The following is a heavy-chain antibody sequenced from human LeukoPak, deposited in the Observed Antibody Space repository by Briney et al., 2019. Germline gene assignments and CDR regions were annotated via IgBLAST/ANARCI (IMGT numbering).Heavy chain of an antibody. CDR2: IDHNSSTR. CDR1: GITLVTYS. D-gene: IGHD3-9*01. Sequence: QSGGSLRLSCAASGITLVTYSMNWVRQAPGKGLEWLSYIDHNSSTRYYAESVRGRFTISRDSAKNSLYLHMSSLRVDDTAVYYCARDSPPPFHDLLTGAPVGPFDIWGQGTMVTVSS. J-gene: IGHJ3*02. CDR3: ARDSPPPFHDLLTGAPVGPFDI. V-gene: IGHV3-48*04.